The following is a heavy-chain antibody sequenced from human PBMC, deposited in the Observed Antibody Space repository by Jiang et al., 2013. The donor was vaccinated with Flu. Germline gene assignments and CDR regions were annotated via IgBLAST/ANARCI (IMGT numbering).Heavy chain of an antibody. CDR1: GYIFTGYY. J-gene: IGHJ4*02. CDR3: AREVPSNWAFDY. V-gene: IGHV1-2*02. CDR2: INPKSGGT. Sequence: SGAEVKKPGASVKVSCKASGYIFTGYYIHWVRQAPGQGLEWMGWINPKSGGTNYEQRFQDRVTMTRDTSISTAYMELSRLISDDTAVYYCAREVPSNWAFDYWGQGILVSVSS. D-gene: IGHD7-27*01.